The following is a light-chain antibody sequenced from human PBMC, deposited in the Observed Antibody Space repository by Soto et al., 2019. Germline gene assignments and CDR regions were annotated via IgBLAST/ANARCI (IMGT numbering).Light chain of an antibody. CDR2: AAY. J-gene: IGKJ5*01. CDR1: KGISSY. Sequence: VICMTQSPSLLSAYTGDKVSIRRLMSKGISSYLASYQQKPGQAPALLIYAAYTLQSGVPSRFSGSGSGTDFTLTISGLQHEDYAIYYCQQSYDTLSITFGQGTRLEIK. CDR3: QQSYDTLSIT. V-gene: IGKV1D-8*03.